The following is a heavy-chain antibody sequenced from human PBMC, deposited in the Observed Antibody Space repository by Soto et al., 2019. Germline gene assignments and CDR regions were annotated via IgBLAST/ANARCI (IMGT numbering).Heavy chain of an antibody. CDR1: GGSISSGGYY. Sequence: SETLSLTCTVSGGSISSGGYYWSWVRQHPGKGLEFIGYIFNSGNIYYNPSLKSRLTISVDTSKNQFSLKLSSVTAADTAVYYCARAGGFCYSTGCHEGYWFDPWGQGTLVTVSS. CDR2: IFNSGNI. J-gene: IGHJ5*02. CDR3: ARAGGFCYSTGCHEGYWFDP. D-gene: IGHD6-25*01. V-gene: IGHV4-31*03.